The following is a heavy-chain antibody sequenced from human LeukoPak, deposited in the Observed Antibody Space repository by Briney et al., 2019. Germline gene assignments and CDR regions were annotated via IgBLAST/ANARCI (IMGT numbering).Heavy chain of an antibody. CDR2: INPNSGGT. J-gene: IGHJ3*02. CDR1: GYTFTGYY. V-gene: IGHV1-2*02. CDR3: ASGGYCGGDCYSYAFDI. D-gene: IGHD2-21*02. Sequence: ASVKVSCKASGYTFTGYYMHWVRQAPGQGLEWMGWINPNSGGTNYAQKFQGRVTMTRDTSISTAYMELSRLRSDDTAVYYCASGGYCGGDCYSYAFDIWGQGTMVTVSS.